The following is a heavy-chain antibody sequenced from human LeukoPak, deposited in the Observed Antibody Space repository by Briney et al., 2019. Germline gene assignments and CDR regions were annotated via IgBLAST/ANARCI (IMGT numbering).Heavy chain of an antibody. Sequence: GSLRLSCAASGFTFSSYAMSWVRQAPGKGLEWVSAISGSGGSTYYADSVKGRSTISRDNSKNTLYLQMNSLKTEDTAVYYCITVSGFSLNYWGQGTLVTVSS. CDR3: ITVSGFSLNY. D-gene: IGHD3-3*01. CDR1: GFTFSSYA. CDR2: ISGSGGST. J-gene: IGHJ4*02. V-gene: IGHV3-23*01.